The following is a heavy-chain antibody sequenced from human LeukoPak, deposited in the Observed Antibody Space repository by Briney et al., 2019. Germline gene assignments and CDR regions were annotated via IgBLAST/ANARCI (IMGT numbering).Heavy chain of an antibody. CDR1: GGSLSSYY. V-gene: IGHV4-59*12. D-gene: IGHD4-17*01. CDR3: ARAATVTPPFDY. CDR2: IYYSGST. Sequence: SETLSLTCTVSGGSLSSYYWSWIRQPPGKGLEWIGYIYYSGSTNYNPSLKSRVTISVDTSKNQFSLKLSSVTAADTAVYYCARAATVTPPFDYWGQGTLVTVSS. J-gene: IGHJ4*02.